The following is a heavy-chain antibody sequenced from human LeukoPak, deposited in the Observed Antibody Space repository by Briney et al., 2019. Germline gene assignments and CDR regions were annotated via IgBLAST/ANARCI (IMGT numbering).Heavy chain of an antibody. V-gene: IGHV3-30*03. D-gene: IGHD3-9*01. CDR2: ISHDGTNK. J-gene: IGHJ4*02. Sequence: GGSLRLSCAASGFTFSTYGMHWVRQAPGKGLGWVAAISHDGTNKHYADSVKGRFTISRDNSKNTLYPQMNSLRAEDTALYYCAETGPTDFWGQGTLVTVSS. CDR1: GFTFSTYG. CDR3: AETGPTDF.